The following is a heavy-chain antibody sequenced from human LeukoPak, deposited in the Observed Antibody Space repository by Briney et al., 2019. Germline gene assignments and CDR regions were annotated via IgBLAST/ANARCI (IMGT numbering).Heavy chain of an antibody. CDR2: IKQDGVEK. CDR3: VRDGGTDWYDP. V-gene: IGHV3-7*01. Sequence: GGSLRLSCAASGFTISDYWMTWVRQAPGKGLEWVANIKQDGVEKSYVDSVKGRFTISRDNANNSIFLRMNSLRVEDTAIYYCVRDGGTDWYDPWGQGTLVSVSS. CDR1: GFTISDYW. D-gene: IGHD3-16*01. J-gene: IGHJ5*02.